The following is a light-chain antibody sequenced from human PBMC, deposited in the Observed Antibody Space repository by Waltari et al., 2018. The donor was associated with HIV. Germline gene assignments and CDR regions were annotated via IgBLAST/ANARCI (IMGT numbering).Light chain of an antibody. V-gene: IGLV7-46*01. CDR1: TGAVTSGHY. J-gene: IGLJ3*02. Sequence: QAVVTQEPSLTVSPGGTVTLTCGSSTGAVTSGHYPYWFQQKPGQAPRTLIYDTSNKRAWTPCRCSGSLLGGKAALTLSGAQSEDEAEYYCLLSYSGARVFGGGTKLTVL. CDR2: DTS. CDR3: LLSYSGARV.